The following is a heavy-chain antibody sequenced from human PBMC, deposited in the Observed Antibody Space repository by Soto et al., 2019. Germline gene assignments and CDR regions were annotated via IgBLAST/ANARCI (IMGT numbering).Heavy chain of an antibody. J-gene: IGHJ4*02. CDR3: ASDNWNDFLIDY. Sequence: PSETLSLTCTVSGGSISSSSYYWGWIRQPPGKGLEWIGSIYYSGSTYYNPSLKSRVTISVDTSKNQFSLKLSSVTAADTAVYYCASDNWNDFLIDYWGQGTLVTVSS. V-gene: IGHV4-39*01. D-gene: IGHD1-20*01. CDR1: GGSISSSSYY. CDR2: IYYSGST.